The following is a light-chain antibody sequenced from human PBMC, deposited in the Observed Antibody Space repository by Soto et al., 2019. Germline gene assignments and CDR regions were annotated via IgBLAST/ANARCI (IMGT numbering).Light chain of an antibody. V-gene: IGLV2-11*01. CDR2: DVS. Sequence: QSVLARPRSVSGSQGHSVTISCTGTSSDVGSNNYVSWYQQHPGKATKRIIYDVSKRRSGAPGRFSGSKSVNTAYLTISTLQPEVEADYYSCACAGSYSYVFGT. CDR3: CACAGSYSYV. J-gene: IGLJ1*01. CDR1: SSDVGSNNY.